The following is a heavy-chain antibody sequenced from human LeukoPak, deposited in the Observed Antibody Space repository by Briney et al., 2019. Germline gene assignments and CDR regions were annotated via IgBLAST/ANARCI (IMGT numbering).Heavy chain of an antibody. Sequence: GASVKVSCKVSGYTLTELSMHWVRQAPGKGLEWMGGFDPEDGETIYAQKFQGRVTMTEDTSTDTAYMELSSLRSEDTAVYYCATDTMVRGVIITLDWFDPWGQGTLATVSS. D-gene: IGHD3-10*01. V-gene: IGHV1-24*01. CDR3: ATDTMVRGVIITLDWFDP. CDR1: GYTLTELS. CDR2: FDPEDGET. J-gene: IGHJ5*02.